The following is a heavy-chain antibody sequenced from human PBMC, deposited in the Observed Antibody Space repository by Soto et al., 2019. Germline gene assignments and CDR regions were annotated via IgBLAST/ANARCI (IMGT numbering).Heavy chain of an antibody. Sequence: QVQLVESAGGVIQPGRSLRLSCAASGVTLRLHAMHWVRQAPGKGLEWVAQIWYDGSNKYYTDSVKGRFTVSRDDFKNTVFLQMDSLRAEDTAVYYCARDGQQLTPYALDVWGQGTTVIVFS. D-gene: IGHD6-13*01. V-gene: IGHV3-33*08. CDR2: IWYDGSNK. CDR3: ARDGQQLTPYALDV. CDR1: GVTLRLHA. J-gene: IGHJ6*02.